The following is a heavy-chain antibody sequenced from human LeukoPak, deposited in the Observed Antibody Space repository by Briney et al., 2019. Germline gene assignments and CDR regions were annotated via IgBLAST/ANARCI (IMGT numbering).Heavy chain of an antibody. D-gene: IGHD6-6*01. CDR1: GGSISSFF. Sequence: PSETLSLTCTVSGGSISSFFWSWIRQSPEKGLEWIGYIYFTGSTNYSPSLKSRVTISVDTSKNQFSLRLSSVTAADTAIYYCARRAQLAPRQPRDYWGQGTLVTVSS. CDR2: IYFTGST. CDR3: ARRAQLAPRQPRDY. J-gene: IGHJ4*02. V-gene: IGHV4-59*01.